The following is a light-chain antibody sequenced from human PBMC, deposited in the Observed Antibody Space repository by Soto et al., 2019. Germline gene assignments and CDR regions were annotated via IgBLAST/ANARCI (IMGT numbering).Light chain of an antibody. CDR2: GAS. Sequence: EIVMTQSPATLSVSPGERATLSCRASQSVSSNLAWYQQKPGQAPRLLIYGASTRATGIPARFSGSASGTEFTLTISSLQSEDFAVYYCQQYNNWPPEGTFGHGTKVEIK. CDR3: QQYNNWPPEGT. CDR1: QSVSSN. J-gene: IGKJ1*01. V-gene: IGKV3-15*01.